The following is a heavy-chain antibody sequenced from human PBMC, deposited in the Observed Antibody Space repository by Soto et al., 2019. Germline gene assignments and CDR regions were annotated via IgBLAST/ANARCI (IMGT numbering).Heavy chain of an antibody. CDR1: GGSISSYC. J-gene: IGHJ5*02. V-gene: IGHV4-4*07. CDR2: IYTSGST. D-gene: IGHD4-4*01. CDR3: ARVRGTVTANWFDP. Sequence: SETLSLTCTVSGGSISSYCWSWIRQPAGKGLEWIGRIYTSGSTNYNPSLKSRVTMSVDTSKNQFSLKLSSVTAADTAVYYCARVRGTVTANWFDPWGQGTLVTVSS.